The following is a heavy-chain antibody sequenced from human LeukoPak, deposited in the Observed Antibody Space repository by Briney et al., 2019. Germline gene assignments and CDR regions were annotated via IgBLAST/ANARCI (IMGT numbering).Heavy chain of an antibody. V-gene: IGHV3-23*01. CDR3: AKEEWLLAVYFDY. CDR2: ISGSGGSR. Sequence: GGSLRLSCAASGFTFSTYGMSWVRQAPGKGLEWVSGISGSGGSRFYTDSVKGRFTISRDNSKNTLYPQMNSLRAEDTAVYYCAKEEWLLAVYFDYWGQGTLVTVSS. CDR1: GFTFSTYG. J-gene: IGHJ4*02. D-gene: IGHD3-3*01.